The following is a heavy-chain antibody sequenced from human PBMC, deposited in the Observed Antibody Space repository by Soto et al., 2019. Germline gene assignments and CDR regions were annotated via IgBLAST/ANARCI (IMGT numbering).Heavy chain of an antibody. CDR2: IYYSGST. CDR1: GGSISSGGYY. CDR3: ARAVRAVAAHDY. J-gene: IGHJ4*02. Sequence: SETLSLTCTVSGGSISSGGYYWSWIRQHPGKGLEWIGYIYYSGSTYYNPSLKSRVTISVDTSKNQFSLKLSSVTAADTAVYYCARAVRAVAAHDYWGQGTLVTVSS. V-gene: IGHV4-31*03. D-gene: IGHD2-15*01.